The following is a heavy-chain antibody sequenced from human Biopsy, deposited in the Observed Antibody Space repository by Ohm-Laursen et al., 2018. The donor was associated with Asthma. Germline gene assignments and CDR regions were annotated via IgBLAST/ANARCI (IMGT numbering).Heavy chain of an antibody. CDR3: ARHWDWGSFFDY. V-gene: IGHV4-39*01. CDR2: ISYTGSA. Sequence: GTLSLTCTVSGGSMSSSSYYWGWIRQPPGKGLEWMGSISYTGSAYHNPSLKSRVTISLDTSKNHFSLKQNSVTAADTAVYYCARHWDWGSFFDYWGQGTPVTVSS. J-gene: IGHJ4*02. CDR1: GGSMSSSSYY. D-gene: IGHD7-27*01.